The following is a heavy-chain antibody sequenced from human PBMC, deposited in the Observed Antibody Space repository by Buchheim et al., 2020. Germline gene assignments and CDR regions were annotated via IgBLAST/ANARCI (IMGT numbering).Heavy chain of an antibody. CDR3: ARGYSGSFPLDY. V-gene: IGHV4-31*03. CDR2: IYYTGST. CDR1: GGSISSGGYY. J-gene: IGHJ4*01. Sequence: QVQLQESGPGLVKPSQTLSLTCSVSGGSISSGGYYWSWIRQHPGKALEWIGYIYYTGSTHYNPSLKSRVTISRDTSKNHFSLNLSSLTAADTAVYYCARGYSGSFPLDYWGHGTL. D-gene: IGHD1-26*01.